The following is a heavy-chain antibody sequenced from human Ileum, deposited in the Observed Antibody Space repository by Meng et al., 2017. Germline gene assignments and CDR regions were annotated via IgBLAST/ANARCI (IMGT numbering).Heavy chain of an antibody. CDR2: IDHSGGT. CDR3: ARRVGATPYAYNWLDP. D-gene: IGHD1-26*01. V-gene: IGHV4-34*01. CDR1: GGSVIGYY. Sequence: HVKPKQVGSGSLKPSWTLSLTCSFDGGSVIGYYWSWIRQPPGKGLEWIGEIDHSGGTNYNPSLKNRVTISVDTSNNRFSLKLSSVKAADTALYFCARRVGATPYAYNWLDPWGQGTLVTVSS. J-gene: IGHJ5*02.